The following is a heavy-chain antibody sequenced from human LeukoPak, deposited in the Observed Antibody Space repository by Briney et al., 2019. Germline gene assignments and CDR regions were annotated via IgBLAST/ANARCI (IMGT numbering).Heavy chain of an antibody. Sequence: GGSLRLSCVASGFIFKDFAMTWVRQAPGKGLEWVSAISGHGGATQYAVSVRGRFSISRNNSKKTLFLQMDNLRAEDTGIYFCAKDPRWELLLGDYLEHWGQGTVVTVSS. V-gene: IGHV3-23*01. CDR1: GFIFKDFA. J-gene: IGHJ1*01. D-gene: IGHD2-15*01. CDR2: ISGHGGAT. CDR3: AKDPRWELLLGDYLEH.